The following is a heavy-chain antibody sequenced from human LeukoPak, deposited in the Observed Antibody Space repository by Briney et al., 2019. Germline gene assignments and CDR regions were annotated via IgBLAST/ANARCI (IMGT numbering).Heavy chain of an antibody. V-gene: IGHV4-61*01. CDR3: ARGRGSSWYSDY. CDR1: GYSISSGYY. J-gene: IGHJ4*02. CDR2: IYYSGST. Sequence: KPSETLSLTCTVSGYSISSGYYWGWIRQPPGKGLEWIGYIYYSGSTNYNPSLKSRVTISVDTSKNQFSLKLSSVTAADTAVYYCARGRGSSWYSDYWGQGTLVTVSS. D-gene: IGHD6-13*01.